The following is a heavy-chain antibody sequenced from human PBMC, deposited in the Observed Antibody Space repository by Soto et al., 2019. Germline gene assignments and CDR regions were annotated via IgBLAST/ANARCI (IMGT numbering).Heavy chain of an antibody. CDR1: GGSISTNW. V-gene: IGHV4-4*02. J-gene: IGHJ4*01. CDR3: ARHIAVSGTRSFHF. Sequence: QVQLQESGPGLMKPSGTLSLTCAVSGGSISTNWWSWVRQPPGKGLEWIGEIYHRGATNYNPSLENRVTMSEDKSQNHLALKLNSVTAADTAVYYFARHIAVSGTRSFHFWGHGTLVTVSS. CDR2: IYHRGAT. D-gene: IGHD6-19*01.